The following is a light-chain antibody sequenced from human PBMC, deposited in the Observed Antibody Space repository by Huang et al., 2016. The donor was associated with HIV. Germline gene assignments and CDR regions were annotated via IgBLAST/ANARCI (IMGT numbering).Light chain of an antibody. J-gene: IGKJ4*01. CDR1: QSVTNNY. CDR2: GAS. CDR3: QQYGNLVQGIS. V-gene: IGKV3-20*01. Sequence: EIVLTQSPGTLSLSPGERATLSCRARQSVTNNYLAWYQQKPGQEPRLLIYGASNRATGIADRFSGNVSQTDFTLTISGLEPEDVAVYYCQQYGNLVQGISFGGGTKVQIE.